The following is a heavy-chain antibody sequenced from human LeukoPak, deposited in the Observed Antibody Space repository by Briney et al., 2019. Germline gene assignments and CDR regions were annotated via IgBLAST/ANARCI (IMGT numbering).Heavy chain of an antibody. V-gene: IGHV3-43*01. J-gene: IGHJ6*02. CDR1: GFTFDDYT. CDR2: ISWDGGST. D-gene: IGHD3-10*01. CDR3: AKADITMVRGVIIPGYYYYYGMDV. Sequence: GGSLRLSCAASGFTFDDYTMHWVRQAPGKGLEWVSLISWDGGSTYYADSVKGRFTISRDNSKNSLYLQMSSLRTEDTALYYCAKADITMVRGVIIPGYYYYYGMDVWGQGTTVTVSS.